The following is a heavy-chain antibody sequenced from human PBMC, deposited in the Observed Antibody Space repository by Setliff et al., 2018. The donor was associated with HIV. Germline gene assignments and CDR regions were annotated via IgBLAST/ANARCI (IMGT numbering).Heavy chain of an antibody. Sequence: PGESLKISCQGSGYSFSTYWIAWVRQMPGRGLEVMGLIYPDDSDARYNPSFQGQVTISADKSISTAYLQWSSLKASGTAMYYCARYSGYERGAFDIWGQGTMVTVSS. D-gene: IGHD5-12*01. CDR1: GYSFSTYW. V-gene: IGHV5-51*01. CDR3: ARYSGYERGAFDI. CDR2: IYPDDSDA. J-gene: IGHJ3*02.